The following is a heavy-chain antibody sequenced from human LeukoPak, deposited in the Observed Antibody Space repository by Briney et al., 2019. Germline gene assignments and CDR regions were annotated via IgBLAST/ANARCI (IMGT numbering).Heavy chain of an antibody. D-gene: IGHD1-26*01. J-gene: IGHJ4*02. V-gene: IGHV4-38-2*02. CDR2: IHHSGST. Sequence: SETLSLTCTVSGYSISSGYYWGWIRPPPGKGLEWIASIHHSGSTYYNPSLKRRVTISVDTSKNQFSLKLSSVTAADTAVYFCARDGAGGYSGYWGQGTLVTVSS. CDR1: GYSISSGYY. CDR3: ARDGAGGYSGY.